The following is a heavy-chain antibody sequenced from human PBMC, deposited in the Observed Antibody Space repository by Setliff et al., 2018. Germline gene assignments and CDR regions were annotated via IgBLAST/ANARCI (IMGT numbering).Heavy chain of an antibody. CDR3: AGYQGSGSNYKVVNWFEP. D-gene: IGHD3-10*01. Sequence: SETLSLTCTVSGGSISSYYWSWIRQPPGKELEWIAYIYYTGSTYYNPSLKSRATISVDTSKNRFSLQLSSVSAADTAVHYCAGYQGSGSNYKVVNWFEPWGQRTLGTVSS. CDR2: IYYTGST. J-gene: IGHJ5*02. CDR1: GGSISSYY. V-gene: IGHV4-59*04.